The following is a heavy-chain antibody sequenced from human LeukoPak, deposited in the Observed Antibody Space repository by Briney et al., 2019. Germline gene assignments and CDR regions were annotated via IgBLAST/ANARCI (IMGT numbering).Heavy chain of an antibody. CDR2: IYSGGST. Sequence: GGSLRLSCAASGFTVSSNYISWVRQAPGKGLEWVSVIYSGGSTYYADSVKGRFTISRDNSKNTLYLQMNSLRAEDTAVYYCAREQWHYYDSSGYYQIWGQGTLVTVSS. J-gene: IGHJ4*02. D-gene: IGHD3-22*01. CDR3: AREQWHYYDSSGYYQI. CDR1: GFTVSSNY. V-gene: IGHV3-66*02.